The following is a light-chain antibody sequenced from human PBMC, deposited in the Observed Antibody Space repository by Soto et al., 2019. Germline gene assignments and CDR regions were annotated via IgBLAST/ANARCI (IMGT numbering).Light chain of an antibody. Sequence: DIQMTQSPSTLSASVGDRFTITCRASQNINSWLAWYQQKPGKAPNLLIYKASSLETGVPSRFSGSGSGTEFTLTISSLQPDDFASYHCQQYKSYWTFGQGTKVDI. CDR1: QNINSW. J-gene: IGKJ1*01. CDR2: KAS. V-gene: IGKV1-5*03. CDR3: QQYKSYWT.